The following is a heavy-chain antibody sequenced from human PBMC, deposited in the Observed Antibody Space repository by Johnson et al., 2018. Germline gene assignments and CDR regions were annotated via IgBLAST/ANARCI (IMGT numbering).Heavy chain of an antibody. CDR3: ARDVSSGWDAEYFQH. CDR2: ISGSGGST. V-gene: IGHV3-23*04. D-gene: IGHD6-19*01. CDR1: GFTFSSYA. J-gene: IGHJ1*01. Sequence: VQLVESGGGLVQPGGSLRLSCAASGFTFSSYAMSWVRQAPGKGLEWVSAISGSGGSTYYADSVKGRFTISRDNSKNTLYLQMNSLRVEDTAVYYCARDVSSGWDAEYFQHWGQGTLVTVSS.